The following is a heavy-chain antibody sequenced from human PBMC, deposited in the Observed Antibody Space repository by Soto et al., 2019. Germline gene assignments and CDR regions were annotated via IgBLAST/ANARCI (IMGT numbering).Heavy chain of an antibody. CDR2: ISGDGINT. Sequence: QIQLVESGGYVVQPGKSLRLSCAASGFNFGFFGMHWVRQAPGTGLEWVAFISGDGINTQYADSVRGRFPLSRDYSRKTIYLQMDSLRDEDTALYYCARCTLSVDFDSWGLGNLVNVSS. CDR3: ARCTLSVDFDS. D-gene: IGHD3-3*02. CDR1: GFNFGFFG. J-gene: IGHJ4*02. V-gene: IGHV3-30*03.